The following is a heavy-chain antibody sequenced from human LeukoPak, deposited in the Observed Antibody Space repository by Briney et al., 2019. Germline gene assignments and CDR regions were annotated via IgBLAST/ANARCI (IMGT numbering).Heavy chain of an antibody. CDR1: GFTFSSYS. D-gene: IGHD4-23*01. Sequence: GGSLRLSCAASGFTFSSYSMNWVRQAPGKGLEWVANIKQDGSEKYSVDSVKGRFTISRDNAKNSLCLQMNSLRAEDTAMYYCARYYGGRYDYWGQGTLVTVSS. CDR3: ARYYGGRYDY. CDR2: IKQDGSEK. J-gene: IGHJ4*02. V-gene: IGHV3-7*01.